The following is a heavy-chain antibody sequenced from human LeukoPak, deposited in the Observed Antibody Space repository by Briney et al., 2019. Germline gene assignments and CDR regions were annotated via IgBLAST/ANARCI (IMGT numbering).Heavy chain of an antibody. CDR2: IWYDGSNK. CDR1: GFTFSSYG. V-gene: IGHV3-33*01. J-gene: IGHJ4*02. CDR3: ARVVYSSGWYVAPDY. D-gene: IGHD6-19*01. Sequence: PGGSLRLSCAASGFTFSSYGMHWVRQAPGKGLEWVAVIWYDGSNKYYADSVKGRFTISRDNSKNTLYLQMNSLRAEDTAVYYCARVVYSSGWYVAPDYWGQGTLVTVSS.